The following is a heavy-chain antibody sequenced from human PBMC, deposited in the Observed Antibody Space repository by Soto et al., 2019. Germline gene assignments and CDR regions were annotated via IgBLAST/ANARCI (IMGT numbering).Heavy chain of an antibody. CDR3: AKPPYSSSSYYYYGMDV. D-gene: IGHD6-6*01. V-gene: IGHV3-23*01. J-gene: IGHJ6*02. CDR2: ISGSGGTT. CDR1: GFTFSSYA. Sequence: EVQLLESGGGLVQPGGSLRLSCAASGFTFSSYAMTWVRQAPGKGLEWVSAISGSGGTTYHADSVKGRFTLSRDNSKDTLYLQMNSLRAEDAAVYYCAKPPYSSSSYYYYGMDVWGQGTTVTVSS.